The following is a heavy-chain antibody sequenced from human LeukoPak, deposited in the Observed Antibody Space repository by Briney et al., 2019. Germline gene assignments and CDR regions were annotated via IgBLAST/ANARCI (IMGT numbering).Heavy chain of an antibody. J-gene: IGHJ6*03. V-gene: IGHV4-34*01. CDR1: GGSFSGFH. Sequence: SETLSLTCAVYGGSFSGFHWNWIRQPPGKGLEWIGDINHSGSTNYNPSLKSRVTISVDTSKNQFSLKLSSVTAADTAVYYCARGGYAYYYYYYMDVWGKGTTVTVSS. D-gene: IGHD5-18*01. CDR2: INHSGST. CDR3: ARGGYAYYYYYYMDV.